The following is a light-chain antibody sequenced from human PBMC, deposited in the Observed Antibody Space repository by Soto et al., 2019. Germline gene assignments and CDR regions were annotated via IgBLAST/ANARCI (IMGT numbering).Light chain of an antibody. CDR2: WAS. Sequence: DIVMTQSPDSLAVSLGERATINCKSSQSVLYSSSNKNYLAWYQQKSGQPPKLLIYWASTRESGVPDRFSGSGSGTDFTLTISSLQAEDVAVYYCQQYYSTPPTF. CDR1: QSVLYSSSNKNY. CDR3: QQYYSTPPT. V-gene: IGKV4-1*01. J-gene: IGKJ1*01.